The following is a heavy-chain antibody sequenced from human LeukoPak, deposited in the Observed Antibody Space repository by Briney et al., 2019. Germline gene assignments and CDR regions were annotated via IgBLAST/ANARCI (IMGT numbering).Heavy chain of an antibody. CDR3: ATAVWFRDAFDI. Sequence: PGGSLRLSCAASGFTFSSYWMSWVRQAPGRGLEWVALIKQDGSEKHYVDSVKGRFIISRDSDKNSLYLQMNNLRAEDTAVYYCATAVWFRDAFDIWGQGTMVTVSS. D-gene: IGHD2-21*01. CDR1: GFTFSSYW. J-gene: IGHJ3*02. V-gene: IGHV3-7*01. CDR2: IKQDGSEK.